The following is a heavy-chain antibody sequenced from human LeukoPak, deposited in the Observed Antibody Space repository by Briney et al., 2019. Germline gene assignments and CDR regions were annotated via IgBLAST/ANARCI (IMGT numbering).Heavy chain of an antibody. CDR1: GFTLSTYA. V-gene: IGHV3-21*06. CDR3: ARDRPTGASRVFVVQ. J-gene: IGHJ4*02. D-gene: IGHD2-15*01. CDR2: MSSGSRYI. Sequence: PGGSLRLSCTASGFTLSTYAMTWVRQAPGKGLEWISSMSSGSRYIYYADSVRGRFTISRDNTKNSLYLVMNNLRGEDTAIYYCARDRPTGASRVFVVQWGQGTPVTVSS.